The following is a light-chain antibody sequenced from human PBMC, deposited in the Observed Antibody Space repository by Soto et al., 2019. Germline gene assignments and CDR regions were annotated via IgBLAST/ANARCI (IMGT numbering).Light chain of an antibody. CDR2: DAS. Sequence: IQLTQSPSFLSASVGDTVTITCRASQGISTYLAWYQQKPGKAPKLLIYDASNLETGVPSRFSGSGSGSDFTFTINNLQPEDIATYYCQQYVNLPLTFGQGTRLEIK. CDR3: QQYVNLPLT. CDR1: QGISTY. V-gene: IGKV1-33*01. J-gene: IGKJ5*01.